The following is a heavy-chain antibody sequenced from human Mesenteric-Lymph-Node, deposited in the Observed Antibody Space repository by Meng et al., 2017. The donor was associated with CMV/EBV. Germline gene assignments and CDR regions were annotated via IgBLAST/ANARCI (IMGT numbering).Heavy chain of an antibody. CDR3: VRSYGSGSYQYYFDY. CDR2: IRDKPNSYTT. V-gene: IGHV3-72*01. Sequence: FTFSDQFRDWVRQAPGKGLEWVGRIRDKPNSYTTEYAAAVRGRFTISRDDSQNSLYLQMNSLKTEDTAVYYCVRSYGSGSYQYYFDYWGQGTLVTVSS. J-gene: IGHJ4*02. CDR1: FTFSDQF. D-gene: IGHD3-10*01.